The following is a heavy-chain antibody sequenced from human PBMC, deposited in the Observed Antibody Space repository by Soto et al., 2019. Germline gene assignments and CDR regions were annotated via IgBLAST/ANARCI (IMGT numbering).Heavy chain of an antibody. CDR2: ISGNGDSA. CDR1: GFTFRDYA. V-gene: IGHV3-23*01. J-gene: IGHJ4*02. D-gene: IGHD6-19*01. Sequence: VQLLESGGGLVQPGGSLRLSCAASGFTFRDYAMNWVRLSPGKGLEWVSDISGNGDSARHAGSVKGRFTISRDNSRNTLYLQMNSLRVDDSALYYCGKERRGSGWSVCNFWGQGTLVTVSS. CDR3: GKERRGSGWSVCNF.